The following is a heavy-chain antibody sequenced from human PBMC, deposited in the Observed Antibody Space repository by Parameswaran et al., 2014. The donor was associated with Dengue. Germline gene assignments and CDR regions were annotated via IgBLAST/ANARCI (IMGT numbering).Heavy chain of an antibody. J-gene: IGHJ4*02. CDR3: AGYRRLLPYYFDY. D-gene: IGHD5-12*01. Sequence: VRQAPGKGLEWIGSIYYSGSTYYNPSLKSRITISVDTSKNQFSLKLSSVTAADTAVYYCAGYRRLLPYYFDYWGQGTLVTVSS. CDR2: IYYSGST. V-gene: IGHV4-39*01.